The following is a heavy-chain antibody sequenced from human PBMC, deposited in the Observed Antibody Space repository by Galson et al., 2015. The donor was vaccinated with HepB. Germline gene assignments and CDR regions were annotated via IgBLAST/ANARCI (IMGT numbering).Heavy chain of an antibody. CDR3: ARATSRYIVLMVYGIDGGWFDP. J-gene: IGHJ5*02. CDR1: GYTFTSYG. D-gene: IGHD2-8*01. CDR2: ISAYNGNT. V-gene: IGHV1-18*04. Sequence: SVKVSCKASGYTFTSYGISWVRQAPGQGLEWMGWISAYNGNTNYAQKLQGRVTMTTDTSTSTAYMELRSLRSDDTAVYYCARATSRYIVLMVYGIDGGWFDPWGQGTLVTVSS.